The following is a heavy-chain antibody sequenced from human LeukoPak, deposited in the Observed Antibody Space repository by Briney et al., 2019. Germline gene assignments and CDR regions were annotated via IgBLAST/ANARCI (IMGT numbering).Heavy chain of an antibody. D-gene: IGHD3-22*01. J-gene: IGHJ4*02. CDR1: EYTFTSYY. CDR3: ARANYYDSSGYSLYYFDY. V-gene: IGHV1-46*01. CDR2: INPSGGST. Sequence: ASVKVSCNASEYTFTSYYMNWVREAPGQGLEWMGIINPSGGSTSYAQKFQGRVTMTRDTSTSTVYMELSSLRSEDTAVYYCARANYYDSSGYSLYYFDYWGQGTLVTVSS.